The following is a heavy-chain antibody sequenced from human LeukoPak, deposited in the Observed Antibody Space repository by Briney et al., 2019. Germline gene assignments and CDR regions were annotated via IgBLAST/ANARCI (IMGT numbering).Heavy chain of an antibody. Sequence: GGSLGLSCAASGFTFSSYAMHWVRQAPGKGLEYVSAISSNGGSTYYANSVKGRFTISRDNSKNTLYLQMGSLRAEDMAVYYCASAGATTRSGFDYWGQGTLVTVSS. CDR2: ISSNGGST. D-gene: IGHD1-26*01. CDR1: GFTFSSYA. CDR3: ASAGATTRSGFDY. J-gene: IGHJ4*02. V-gene: IGHV3-64*01.